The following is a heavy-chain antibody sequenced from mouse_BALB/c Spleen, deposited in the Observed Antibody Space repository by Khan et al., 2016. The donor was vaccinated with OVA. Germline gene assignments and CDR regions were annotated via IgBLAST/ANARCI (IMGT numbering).Heavy chain of an antibody. J-gene: IGHJ3*01. D-gene: IGHD2-4*01. CDR2: INPYSDYT. Sequence: VQLQQSGAELVRPGASVKLSCKAFGYTISNHHINWVKQRPGQGLDWIGYINPYSDYTNYNQKFKGKATLTVDKSSSTAYMELSSLTSEDSAVYYCARATALRRNAGVSYWGQGTLVTVSA. CDR1: GYTISNHH. V-gene: IGHV1S45*01. CDR3: ARATALRRNAGVSY.